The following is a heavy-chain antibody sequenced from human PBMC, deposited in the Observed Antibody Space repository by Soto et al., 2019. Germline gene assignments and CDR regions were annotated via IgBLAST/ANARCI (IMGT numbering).Heavy chain of an antibody. CDR1: GYTFTSSY. Sequence: ASVKVSCKASGYTFTSSYMHWVRQAPGQGLEWVGIINPSGGSTSYAQKFQGRLTMTRDTSTSTVYMELSSLRFEDTAVYYCARVYCSGGGCYGIDYWGQGTLVTVSS. J-gene: IGHJ4*02. CDR2: INPSGGST. CDR3: ARVYCSGGGCYGIDY. V-gene: IGHV1-46*01. D-gene: IGHD2-15*01.